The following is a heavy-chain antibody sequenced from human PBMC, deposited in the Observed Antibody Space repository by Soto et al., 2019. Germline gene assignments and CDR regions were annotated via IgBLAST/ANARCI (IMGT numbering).Heavy chain of an antibody. J-gene: IGHJ4*02. Sequence: SETLSLTCTVSGGSIISGGYYWIWIRQHPGKGLEWIGYIYYSGSTYYNPSLKSRVTISVDTSKNQFSLKLSSVTAADTAVYYCARSTRGQKYYFDYWGQGTLVTVSS. V-gene: IGHV4-31*03. CDR1: GGSIISGGYY. CDR2: IYYSGST. D-gene: IGHD1-1*01. CDR3: ARSTRGQKYYFDY.